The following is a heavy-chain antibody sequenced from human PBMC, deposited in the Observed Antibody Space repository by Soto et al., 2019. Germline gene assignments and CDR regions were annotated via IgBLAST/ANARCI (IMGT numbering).Heavy chain of an antibody. V-gene: IGHV3-74*01. CDR2: INSDGSST. CDR3: ARDNIGYCSSTSCPTAYYYGMDV. J-gene: IGHJ6*02. D-gene: IGHD2-2*01. Sequence: GGSLRLSCAASGFTFSSYWMHWVRQAPGKGLVWVSRINSDGSSTSYADSVKGRFTISRDDAKNTLYLQMNSLRAEDTAVYYCARDNIGYCSSTSCPTAYYYGMDVWGQGTTVTVSS. CDR1: GFTFSSYW.